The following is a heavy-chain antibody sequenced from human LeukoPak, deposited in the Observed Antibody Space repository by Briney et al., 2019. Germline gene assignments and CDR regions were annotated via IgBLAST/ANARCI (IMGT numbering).Heavy chain of an antibody. CDR3: ARGGDIVVVPAAGGWFDP. J-gene: IGHJ5*02. CDR1: GGSISSYY. V-gene: IGHV4-4*07. D-gene: IGHD2-2*01. CDR2: IYTSGST. Sequence: PSETLSLTCTVSGGSISSYYWSWIRQPAGKGLEWIGRIYTSGSTNYNPSLKSRVTMSADTSKNQFSLKLSSVTAADTAVYYCARGGDIVVVPAAGGWFDPWGQGTLVTVSS.